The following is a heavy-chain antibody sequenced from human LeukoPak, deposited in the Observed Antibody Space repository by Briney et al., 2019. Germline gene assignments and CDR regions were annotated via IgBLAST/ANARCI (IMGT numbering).Heavy chain of an antibody. V-gene: IGHV3-30*04. Sequence: GGSLRLSCAASGFTFSSYAMHWVRQAPGKGLEWVAVISYDGSNKYYADSVKGRFTISRDNSKNTLYLQMNSLRAEDTAVYYCAKDWGRGYYDVWGKGTTVTISS. CDR1: GFTFSSYA. J-gene: IGHJ6*04. CDR3: AKDWGRGYYDV. CDR2: ISYDGSNK. D-gene: IGHD1-26*01.